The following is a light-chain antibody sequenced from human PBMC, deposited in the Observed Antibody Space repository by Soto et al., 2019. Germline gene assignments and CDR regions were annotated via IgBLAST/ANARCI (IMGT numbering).Light chain of an antibody. CDR2: AAS. V-gene: IGKV1D-16*01. J-gene: IGKJ4*01. CDR3: QQYDTYPLT. CDR1: QGISGW. Sequence: DIQMTQSPSSLSASVGDRVTITCRASQGISGWLAWYQQKPEKAPKSLVYAASSLHSGVPSRFSGSGSGTAFPLTISNLQPEDSATYYCQQYDTYPLTFDGGTKVEIK.